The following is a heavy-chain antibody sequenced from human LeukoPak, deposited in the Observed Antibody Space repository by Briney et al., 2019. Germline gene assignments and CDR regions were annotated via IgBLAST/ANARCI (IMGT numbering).Heavy chain of an antibody. CDR3: ARAEGNHLRWGYDY. Sequence: GGSLRLSCAASGFTFSSYSMNWVRQGPGKGLEWVSSISSSSSYIYYADSVKGRFTISRDNAKNSLYLQMNSLRAEDTAVYYCARAEGNHLRWGYDYWGQGTLVTVSS. D-gene: IGHD4-23*01. V-gene: IGHV3-21*01. CDR1: GFTFSSYS. CDR2: ISSSSSYI. J-gene: IGHJ4*02.